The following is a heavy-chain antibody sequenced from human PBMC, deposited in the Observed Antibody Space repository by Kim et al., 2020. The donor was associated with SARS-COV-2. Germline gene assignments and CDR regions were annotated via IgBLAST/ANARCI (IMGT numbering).Heavy chain of an antibody. CDR2: SGGNT. CDR3: VTSSGY. D-gene: IGHD6-6*01. Sequence: SGGNTYLADSVKGRFSISRDNSKHTLYLQMNSLRADDTAVYYCVTSSGYWGQGTLVTVSS. V-gene: IGHV3-23*01. J-gene: IGHJ4*02.